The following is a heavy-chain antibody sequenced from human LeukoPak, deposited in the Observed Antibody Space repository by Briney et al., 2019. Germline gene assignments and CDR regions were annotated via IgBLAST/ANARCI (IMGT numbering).Heavy chain of an antibody. Sequence: GASVKVSCKASGDTFSSFAVSWVRQAPGQGLEWMGWISAYNGHTNYAQKLQGRVTMTTDTSTSTAYMELRSLRSDDTAVYYCARVAPNRRYCSGGSCLNYFDYWGQGTLVTVSS. CDR1: GDTFSSFA. CDR3: ARVAPNRRYCSGGSCLNYFDY. V-gene: IGHV1-18*01. D-gene: IGHD2-15*01. CDR2: ISAYNGHT. J-gene: IGHJ4*02.